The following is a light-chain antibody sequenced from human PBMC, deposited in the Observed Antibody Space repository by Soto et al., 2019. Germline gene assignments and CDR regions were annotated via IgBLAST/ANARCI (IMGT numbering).Light chain of an antibody. Sequence: QSVLTQSPSASASLGASVKLTCTLSSGHNTYSIAWHQQQPEKGPRFLLKLKSDGSHSRGVGIPDRFSGSSSGAERYITISSLQSEDEAYYYCQTWATGIQVFGGGTKLTVL. V-gene: IGLV4-69*01. J-gene: IGLJ2*01. CDR3: QTWATGIQV. CDR2: LKSDGSH. CDR1: SGHNTYS.